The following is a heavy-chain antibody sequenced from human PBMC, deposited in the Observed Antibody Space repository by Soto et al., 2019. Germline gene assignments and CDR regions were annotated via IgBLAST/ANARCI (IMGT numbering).Heavy chain of an antibody. CDR2: IYYSGST. V-gene: IGHV4-59*01. J-gene: IGHJ4*02. Sequence: SETLSLTCTVSGGSIRSYYWSWIRQPPGKGLEWIGYIYYSGSTDYNPSLKSRVTISVDTSKNQFSLKLRSVTAADTAVYYCARDSYNFDDWGQGMLVTVSS. D-gene: IGHD5-18*01. CDR1: GGSIRSYY. CDR3: ARDSYNFDD.